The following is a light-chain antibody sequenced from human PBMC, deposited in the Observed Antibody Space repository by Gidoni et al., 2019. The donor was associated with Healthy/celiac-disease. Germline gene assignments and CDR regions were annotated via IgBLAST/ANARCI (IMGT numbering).Light chain of an antibody. V-gene: IGKV3-11*01. CDR2: DAS. CDR3: QQRSNWPPLT. CDR1: QSVSSY. Sequence: DIVFTLSTATLSLSPGDRATLPCSASQSVSSYLAWYQQKLGQAPRLLIYDASHRATGIPARFSGSGSGTDFTLTISSLVAEEVAGYYCQQRSNWPPLTFGGGTKVDIK. J-gene: IGKJ4*01.